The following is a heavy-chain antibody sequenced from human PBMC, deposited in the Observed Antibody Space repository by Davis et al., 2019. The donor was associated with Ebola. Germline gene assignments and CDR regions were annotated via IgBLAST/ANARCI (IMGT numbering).Heavy chain of an antibody. V-gene: IGHV3-23*01. J-gene: IGHJ4*02. CDR3: TKDFDYEKAY. CDR1: GFTFSSYA. D-gene: IGHD3-9*01. Sequence: GGSLRLSCAASGFTFSSYAMSWVRQAPGKGLEWVSAISGSGGSTYYADSVEGRFTISRDNAKNTVFLQMDSLRAEDTAVYYCTKDFDYEKAYWGQGSLVTVSS. CDR2: ISGSGGST.